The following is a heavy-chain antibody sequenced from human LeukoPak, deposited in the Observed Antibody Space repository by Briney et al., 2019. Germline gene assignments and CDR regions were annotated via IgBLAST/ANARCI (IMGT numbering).Heavy chain of an antibody. V-gene: IGHV4-4*07. J-gene: IGHJ4*02. Sequence: SETLSLTCSVSGASITRYYWTWIRQPVGKGLEWFGRLYTNGTVNYNPSLRSRVTMSRDTSRNQFSLKLTSVTAADTAVYYCARVNWNGLVDYWGQGTLVTVSS. D-gene: IGHD1-1*01. CDR2: LYTNGTV. CDR1: GASITRYY. CDR3: ARVNWNGLVDY.